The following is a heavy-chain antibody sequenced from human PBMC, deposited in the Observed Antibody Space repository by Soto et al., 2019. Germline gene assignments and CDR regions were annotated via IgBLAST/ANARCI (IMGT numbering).Heavy chain of an antibody. J-gene: IGHJ6*02. CDR3: ARLGARSGYDYYYYYYGMDV. V-gene: IGHV5-51*01. CDR2: IYPGDSDA. D-gene: IGHD5-12*01. Sequence: PGESLKISCKGSGYTFPSYWIGWVRQMPGKGLEWMGIIYPGDSDARYSLSFQGHVTISADKSISTAYLQWSSLKASDTAMYYCARLGARSGYDYYYYYYGMDVWGQGTTVTVSS. CDR1: GYTFPSYW.